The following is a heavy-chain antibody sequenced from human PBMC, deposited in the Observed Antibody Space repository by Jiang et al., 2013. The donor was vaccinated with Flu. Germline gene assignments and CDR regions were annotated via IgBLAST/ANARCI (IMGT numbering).Heavy chain of an antibody. CDR3: AREKPDRTYVHSYGMDV. D-gene: IGHD3-16*01. Sequence: QLLESGGGLVTPGGSLRLSCAASGFTFNTYTMNWVRQAPGKGLEWVSSISITSKYIYYGNSVKGRFTISRDNARNLLFLQMDSLRAEDTAVYYCAREKPDRTYVHSYGMDVWGQGTTVTVSS. CDR2: ISITSKYI. J-gene: IGHJ6*02. CDR1: GFTFNTYT. V-gene: IGHV3-21*01.